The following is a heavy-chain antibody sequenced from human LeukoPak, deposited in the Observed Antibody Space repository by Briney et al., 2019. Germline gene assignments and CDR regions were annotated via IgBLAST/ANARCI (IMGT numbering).Heavy chain of an antibody. CDR2: ISAYNGNT. CDR1: GYTFTSYG. CDR3: ARDPYYDSSGYTYFDY. D-gene: IGHD3-22*01. V-gene: IGHV1-18*01. Sequence: GASVKVSCKASGYTFTSYGISWVRQAPGQGLEWMGWISAYNGNTNYAQKLQGRVTMTTDTSTGTAYMELRSLRSDDTAVYYCARDPYYDSSGYTYFDYWGQGTLVTVSS. J-gene: IGHJ4*02.